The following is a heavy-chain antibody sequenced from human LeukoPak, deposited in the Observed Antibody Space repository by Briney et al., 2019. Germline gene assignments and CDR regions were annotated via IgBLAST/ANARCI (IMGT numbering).Heavy chain of an antibody. CDR1: GFTFSSYS. CDR3: ARAAPRSNDFWSGYYFDY. Sequence: GGSLRLSCAASGFTFSSYSMNWVRQAPGKGLEWVSSISSSISYIYYADSVKGRFTISRDNAKNSLYLQMNSLRAEDTAVYYCARAAPRSNDFWSGYYFDYWGQGTLVTVSS. CDR2: ISSSISYI. J-gene: IGHJ4*02. D-gene: IGHD3-3*01. V-gene: IGHV3-21*01.